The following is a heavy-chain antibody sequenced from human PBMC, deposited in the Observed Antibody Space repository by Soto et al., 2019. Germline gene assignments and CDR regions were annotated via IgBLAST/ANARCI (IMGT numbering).Heavy chain of an antibody. Sequence: QVQLVESGGGVVQPGRSLRLSCAASGFTFSSYGMHWVRQAPGKGLEWVAVIWYDGSNKYYADSVKGRFTISRDNSKNTLYLQMNSLRAEDRAVYYCAKQHNSGIFDYWGQGTLVTVSS. CDR2: IWYDGSNK. V-gene: IGHV3-33*06. D-gene: IGHD1-26*01. CDR3: AKQHNSGIFDY. J-gene: IGHJ4*02. CDR1: GFTFSSYG.